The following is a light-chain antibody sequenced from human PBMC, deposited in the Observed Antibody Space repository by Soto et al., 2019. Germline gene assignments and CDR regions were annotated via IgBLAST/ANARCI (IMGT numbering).Light chain of an antibody. CDR2: EVS. Sequence: QSVRTQPACLSFSPGQSITISCTGTSSDVGGYNYVSWYQQHPGKAPKLMIYEVSNRPSGVSNRFSGSKSGNTASLTISGLQAEDEADYYCSSYTSSSTSYVFGTGTKVTVL. CDR3: SSYTSSSTSYV. V-gene: IGLV2-14*01. CDR1: SSDVGGYNY. J-gene: IGLJ1*01.